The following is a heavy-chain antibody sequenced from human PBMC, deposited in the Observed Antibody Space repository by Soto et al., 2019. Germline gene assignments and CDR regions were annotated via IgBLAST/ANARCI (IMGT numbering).Heavy chain of an antibody. CDR1: GGSISSYY. Sequence: PSETLSLTCTVSGGSISSYYWGWVRQPPGKGLEWIGYIYYSGSTNYNPSLKSRVTISVDTSKNQFSLKLSSVTAADTAVYYCARARIPQCFYEYDYYFYYLCQGDPVTISS. J-gene: IGHJ4*02. V-gene: IGHV4-59*01. CDR3: ARARIPQCFYEYDYYFYY. D-gene: IGHD3-16*01. CDR2: IYYSGST.